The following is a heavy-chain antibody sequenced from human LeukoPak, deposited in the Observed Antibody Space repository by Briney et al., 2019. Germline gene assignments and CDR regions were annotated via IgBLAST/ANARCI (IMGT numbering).Heavy chain of an antibody. CDR2: ISAYNGNT. CDR1: GGTFSSYA. Sequence: ASVKVSCKASGGTFSSYAISWVRQAPGQGLEWMGWISAYNGNTNYAQKLQGRVTMTTDTSTSTAYMELRSLRSDDTAVYYCARGGLDDSLLDYWGQGTLVTVSS. D-gene: IGHD3-3*01. CDR3: ARGGLDDSLLDY. J-gene: IGHJ4*02. V-gene: IGHV1-18*01.